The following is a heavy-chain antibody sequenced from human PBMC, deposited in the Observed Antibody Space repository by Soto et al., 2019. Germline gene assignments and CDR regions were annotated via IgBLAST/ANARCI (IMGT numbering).Heavy chain of an antibody. CDR3: ARGTIVARQHPDY. Sequence: PGGSLRLSCAASGFTFSSYAMHWARQAPGKGLEWVTVISIRGGDEYYAESVRGRFTISRDDSKNTLYLQMDSLRVEDTAVYYCARGTIVARQHPDYWGQGTLVTVSS. CDR1: GFTFSSYA. CDR2: ISIRGGDE. J-gene: IGHJ4*02. D-gene: IGHD6-6*01. V-gene: IGHV3-30*03.